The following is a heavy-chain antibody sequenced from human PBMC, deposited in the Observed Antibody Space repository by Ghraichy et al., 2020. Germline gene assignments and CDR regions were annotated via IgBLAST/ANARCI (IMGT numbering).Heavy chain of an antibody. CDR1: RFTFSVYS. CDR2: ISHDGNSK. D-gene: IGHD6-13*01. Sequence: GGSLRLSCAASRFTFSVYSMHWVRQAPGKGLEWVAVISHDGNSKYYADSVKGRFAISRDNSKNTVYLQMNSLRAEDTALYYCARDIKSSSWSYYYHAMDVWGQGTTVTVSS. V-gene: IGHV3-30*09. CDR3: ARDIKSSSWSYYYHAMDV. J-gene: IGHJ6*02.